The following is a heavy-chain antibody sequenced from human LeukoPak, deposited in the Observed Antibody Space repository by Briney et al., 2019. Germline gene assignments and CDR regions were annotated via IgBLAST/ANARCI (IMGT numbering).Heavy chain of an antibody. D-gene: IGHD6-13*01. CDR2: IGTAGGI. Sequence: GGSLRLSCAASGFTFSSYDIHWVRQATGKGLEWVSGIGTAGGIYYPGSVKGRFTISRENAKNSLYLQMNSLRAGDTAVYYCARAAYSSTWYSRYFDLWGRGTLVTVSS. CDR3: ARAAYSSTWYSRYFDL. J-gene: IGHJ2*01. V-gene: IGHV3-13*01. CDR1: GFTFSSYD.